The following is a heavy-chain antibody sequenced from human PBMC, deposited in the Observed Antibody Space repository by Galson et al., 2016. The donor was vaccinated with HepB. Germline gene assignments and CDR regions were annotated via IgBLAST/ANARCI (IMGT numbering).Heavy chain of an antibody. CDR2: LSYSGSS. CDR1: GASVSSGPFS. J-gene: IGHJ2*01. CDR3: VGPIVPGSFSRGFVL. D-gene: IGHD1-26*01. Sequence: SETLSLTCTVSGASVSSGPFSWSWVRQPPGKGLEWTGYLSYSGSSDYNPSLKTRATISVDTYKHQCSLTVNSVTAAGKAVYYCVGPIVPGSFSRGFVLWGRGTLVTVSS. V-gene: IGHV4-61*01.